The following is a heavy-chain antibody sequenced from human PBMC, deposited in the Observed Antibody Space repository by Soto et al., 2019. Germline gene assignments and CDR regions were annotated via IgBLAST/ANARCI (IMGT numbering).Heavy chain of an antibody. CDR1: GGTFSSYA. CDR3: AIGLSWHYFDY. J-gene: IGHJ4*02. Sequence: SVKVSCKASGGTFSSYAISGVRQAPGQGLEWMGGIIPIFGTANYAQKFQGRVTITADESTSTAYMELSSLRSEDTAVYYCAIGLSWHYFDYWGQGTLVTVSS. D-gene: IGHD2-8*02. V-gene: IGHV1-69*13. CDR2: IIPIFGTA.